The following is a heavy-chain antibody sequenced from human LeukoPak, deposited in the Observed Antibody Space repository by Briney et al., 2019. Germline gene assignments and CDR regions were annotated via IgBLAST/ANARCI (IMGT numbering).Heavy chain of an antibody. CDR3: ARHVDSSGWYRSYFDY. V-gene: IGHV4-4*07. CDR1: GGSISSYY. J-gene: IGHJ4*02. Sequence: SETLSLTCTVSGGSISSYYWSWIRQPAGKGLEWIGRIYTSGSTNYNPSLKSRVTMSVDTSKNQCSLKLSSVSAADTAVYYCARHVDSSGWYRSYFDYWGQGTLVTVSS. CDR2: IYTSGST. D-gene: IGHD6-19*01.